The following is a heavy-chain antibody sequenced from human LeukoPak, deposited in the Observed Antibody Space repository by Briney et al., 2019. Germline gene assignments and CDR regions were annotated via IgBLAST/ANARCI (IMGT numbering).Heavy chain of an antibody. V-gene: IGHV3-11*01. J-gene: IGHJ4*02. CDR3: ARDPQNARYSSGWYYFDY. Sequence: GSLRLSCAASGFTFSDYYMSWIRQAPGKGLEWVSYISSSGSTIYYADSVKGRFTISRDNAKNSLYLQMNSLRAEDTAVYYCARDPQNARYSSGWYYFDYWGQGTLVTVSS. CDR1: GFTFSDYY. CDR2: ISSSGSTI. D-gene: IGHD6-19*01.